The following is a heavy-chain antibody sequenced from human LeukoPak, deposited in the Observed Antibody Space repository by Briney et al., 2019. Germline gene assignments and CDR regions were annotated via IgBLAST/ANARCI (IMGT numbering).Heavy chain of an antibody. J-gene: IGHJ4*02. CDR3: AREGGMAIAAAAKLDY. V-gene: IGHV3-20*04. CDR1: GFTFDDYG. CDR2: INWNGGSS. Sequence: PGGSLRLSCAASGFTFDDYGMSWVRQAPGEGPEWVSGINWNGGSSGYADSVKGRFTISRDNAKNSLYLQMNSLRAEDTALYYCAREGGMAIAAAAKLDYWGQGTLVTVSS. D-gene: IGHD6-13*01.